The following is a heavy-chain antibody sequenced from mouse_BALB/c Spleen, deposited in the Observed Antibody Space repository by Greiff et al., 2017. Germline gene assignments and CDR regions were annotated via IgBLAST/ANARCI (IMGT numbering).Heavy chain of an antibody. CDR1: GFNIKDTY. V-gene: IGHV14-3*02. Sequence: EVQLQQSGAELVKPGASVKLSCTASGFNIKDTYMHWVKQRPEQGLEWIGRIDPANGNTKYDPKFQGKATITADTSSNTAYLQLSSLTSEDTAVYYCARTTVAHYFDYWGQGTTLTVSS. CDR2: IDPANGNT. CDR3: ARTTVAHYFDY. D-gene: IGHD1-1*01. J-gene: IGHJ2*01.